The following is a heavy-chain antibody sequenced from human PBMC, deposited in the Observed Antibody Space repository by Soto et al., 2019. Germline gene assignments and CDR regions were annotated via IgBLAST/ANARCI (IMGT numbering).Heavy chain of an antibody. J-gene: IGHJ3*02. CDR2: ISYDGSNK. D-gene: IGHD2-21*02. CDR3: ARSDYCGGDCYGAFDI. CDR1: GFTFNTYG. V-gene: IGHV3-30*03. Sequence: GGSLRLSCAASGFTFNTYGIYWVRQAPGKGLEWVAVISYDGSNKYYADSVKGRFTISRDNSKNTLYLQMNSLRAEDTAVYYCARSDYCGGDCYGAFDIWGQGTMVTVSS.